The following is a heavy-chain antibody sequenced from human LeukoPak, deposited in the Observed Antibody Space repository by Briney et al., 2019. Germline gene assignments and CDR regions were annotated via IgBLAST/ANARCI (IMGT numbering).Heavy chain of an antibody. CDR2: ISGSGGRT. CDR3: AKSFWWFGEFSPFDY. Sequence: GGSLRLSCAASGFTFSNSAMSWVRQAPGKGLEWVSAISGSGGRTYYADSVKGRFTISRDNAKNSLYLQMNSLRAEDTAVYYCAKSFWWFGEFSPFDYWGQGTLVTVSS. V-gene: IGHV3-23*01. J-gene: IGHJ4*02. CDR1: GFTFSNSA. D-gene: IGHD3-10*01.